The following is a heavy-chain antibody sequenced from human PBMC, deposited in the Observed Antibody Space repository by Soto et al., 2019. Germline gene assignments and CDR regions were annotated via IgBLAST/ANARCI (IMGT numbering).Heavy chain of an antibody. CDR3: ARNGMIVAAAAAEYFQH. CDR1: GYTFTGYY. D-gene: IGHD3-22*01. V-gene: IGHV1-2*02. Sequence: ASVKVSCKASGYTFTGYYMHWVRQAPGQGLEWMGWINPNSGGTNYAQKFQGRVTMTRDTSISTAYMELSRLRSDDTAVYYSARNGMIVAAAAAEYFQHWGQGTLVTVSS. CDR2: INPNSGGT. J-gene: IGHJ1*01.